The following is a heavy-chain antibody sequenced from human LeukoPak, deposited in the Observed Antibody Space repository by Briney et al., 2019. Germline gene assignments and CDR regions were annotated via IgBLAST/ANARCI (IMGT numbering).Heavy chain of an antibody. CDR2: IYYSGST. V-gene: IGHV4-59*08. Sequence: PSETLSLTCTVSGGSISSYYWGWIRQPPGKGLEWIGYIYYSGSTNYNPSLKSRVTISVDTSKNQFSLKLSSVTAADTAVYYCARFTYYYGSNYYFDYWGQGTLVTVSS. CDR3: ARFTYYYGSNYYFDY. CDR1: GGSISSYY. J-gene: IGHJ4*02. D-gene: IGHD3-10*01.